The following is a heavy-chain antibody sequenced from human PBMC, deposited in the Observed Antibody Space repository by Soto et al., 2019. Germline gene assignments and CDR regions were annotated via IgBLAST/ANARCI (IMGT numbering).Heavy chain of an antibody. J-gene: IGHJ4*02. CDR2: INHSGST. D-gene: IGHD2-15*01. V-gene: IGHV4-34*01. CDR1: GGSFSGYY. Sequence: QVQLQQWGAGLLKPSETLSLTCAVYGGSFSGYYWSWIRQPPGKGLEWIGEINHSGSTNYNPSLKSRVTISVDTSKNQFSLKLSSVTAADTAVYYCARGESGQGWTFDYWGQGTLVTVSS. CDR3: ARGESGQGWTFDY.